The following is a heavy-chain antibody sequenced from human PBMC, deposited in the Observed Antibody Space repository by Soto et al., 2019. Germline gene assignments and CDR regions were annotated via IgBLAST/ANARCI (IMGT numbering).Heavy chain of an antibody. CDR1: GFTFDDYA. J-gene: IGHJ2*01. CDR2: ISWNSGSI. V-gene: IGHV3-9*01. D-gene: IGHD4-17*01. CDR3: AKDSFDGDYGSYRYFDL. Sequence: EVQLVESGGGLVQPGRSLRLSCAASGFTFDDYAMHWVRQAPGKGLEWVSGISWNSGSIGYADSVKGRFTIFRDNAKNYLYLQMNSLSDDAPTLSYRAKDSFDGDYGSYRYFDLWRRGPLVTVSS.